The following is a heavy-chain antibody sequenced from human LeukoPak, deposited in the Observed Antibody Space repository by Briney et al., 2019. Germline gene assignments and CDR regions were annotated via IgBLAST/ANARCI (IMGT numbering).Heavy chain of an antibody. D-gene: IGHD3-16*01. J-gene: IGHJ3*02. Sequence: NSGGSLRLSCAASGFSFSNRWMSWVRQAPGKGLEWVGRIKSKTDGGTTDYAAPVKGRFTISRDDSKNTLYLQMNSLKTEDTAVYYCTTTLTNDYVWGSYIGYAFDIWGQGTMVTVSS. CDR3: TTTLTNDYVWGSYIGYAFDI. CDR1: GFSFSNRW. CDR2: IKSKTDGGTT. V-gene: IGHV3-15*01.